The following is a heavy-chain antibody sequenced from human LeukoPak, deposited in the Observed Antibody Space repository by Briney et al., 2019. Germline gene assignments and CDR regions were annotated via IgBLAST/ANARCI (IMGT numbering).Heavy chain of an antibody. J-gene: IGHJ4*02. CDR2: INPNSGGT. CDR3: ARGELYSGSQDY. Sequence: ASVKVSCKASGYTFTGYYMHWVRQAPGQGLEWMGRINPNSGGTNYAQKFQGRVTMTRDASISTAYMELSRLRSDDTAVYYCARGELYSGSQDYWGRGTLVTVSS. V-gene: IGHV1-2*06. D-gene: IGHD1-26*01. CDR1: GYTFTGYY.